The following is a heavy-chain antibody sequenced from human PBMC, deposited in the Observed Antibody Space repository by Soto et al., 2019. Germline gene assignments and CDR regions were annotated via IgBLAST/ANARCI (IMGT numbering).Heavy chain of an antibody. CDR3: ARAYSGRLPRRADYYFAMDV. D-gene: IGHD2-21*01. V-gene: IGHV3-13*05. CDR2: IGAADDP. J-gene: IGHJ6*02. Sequence: LRLSCAASGFTSSAYDMHRVRQATGKGLEWVSAIGAADDPYYLGSVKGRFTISRENARNSFYLQMNNLRAGDTAVYYCARAYSGRLPRRADYYFAMDVWGQGNTVTVSS. CDR1: GFTSSAYD.